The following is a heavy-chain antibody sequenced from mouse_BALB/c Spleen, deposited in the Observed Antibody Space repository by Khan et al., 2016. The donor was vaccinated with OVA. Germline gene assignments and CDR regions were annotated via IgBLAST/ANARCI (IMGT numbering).Heavy chain of an antibody. CDR3: TSTILLYFDY. CDR1: GFNIKDYY. Sequence: VQLQQSGAELVRPGALVKLSCKGSGFNIKDYYMQWVKQRPEQGLEWIGWIDPENGNSIYDPKFQGKASITADTSSNTAYLQLSRLTSEDHAVXYCTSTILLYFDYWGQGTTLTVSS. J-gene: IGHJ2*01. V-gene: IGHV14-1*02. D-gene: IGHD1-1*02. CDR2: IDPENGNS.